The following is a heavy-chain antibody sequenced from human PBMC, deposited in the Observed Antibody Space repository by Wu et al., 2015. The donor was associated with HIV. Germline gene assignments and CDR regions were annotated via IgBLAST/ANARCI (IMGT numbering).Heavy chain of an antibody. CDR1: GGTFSSYA. CDR3: ARDSMSYYDSSGYHRGFFDY. CDR2: IIPIFGTA. J-gene: IGHJ4*02. V-gene: IGHV1-69*12. D-gene: IGHD3-22*01. Sequence: QVQLVQSGAEVKKPGSSVKVSCKASGGTFSSYAISWVRQAPGQGLEWMGGIIPIFGTANYAQKFQGRVTITADESTSTAYMELSSLRSEDTAVYYCARDSMSYYDSSGYHRGFFDYWGQGTLVTVSS.